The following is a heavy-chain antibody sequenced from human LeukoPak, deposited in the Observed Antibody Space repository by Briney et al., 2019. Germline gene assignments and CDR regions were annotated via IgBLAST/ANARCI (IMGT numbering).Heavy chain of an antibody. D-gene: IGHD2-2*01. J-gene: IGHJ6*02. CDR3: AYCSSTSCRRSQYYYYYGMDV. V-gene: IGHV3-30*03. Sequence: PGGSLRLSCAASGFTFSSYGMHWVRQAPGKGLEWVAVISYDGSNKYYADSVKGRFTISRDNSKNTLYLQMNSLRAEDTAVYYCAYCSSTSCRRSQYYYYYGMDVWGQGTTVTVSS. CDR2: ISYDGSNK. CDR1: GFTFSSYG.